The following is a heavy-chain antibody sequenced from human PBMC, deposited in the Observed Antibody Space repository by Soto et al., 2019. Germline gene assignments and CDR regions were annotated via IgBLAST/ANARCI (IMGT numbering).Heavy chain of an antibody. V-gene: IGHV3-11*01. CDR2: ISSSGSTI. D-gene: IGHD3-22*01. Sequence: GGSLRLSCAASGFTFSDYYMSWIRQAPGKGLEWISYISSSGSTIYYADSVKGRFTISRDNAKNSLYLQMNSLRAEDTAVYYCARGAYYYDSSGENWFDPWGQGTLVTVSS. CDR3: ARGAYYYDSSGENWFDP. J-gene: IGHJ5*02. CDR1: GFTFSDYY.